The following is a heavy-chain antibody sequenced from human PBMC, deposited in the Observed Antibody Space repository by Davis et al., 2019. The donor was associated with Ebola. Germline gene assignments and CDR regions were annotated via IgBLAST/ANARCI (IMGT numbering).Heavy chain of an antibody. D-gene: IGHD1-26*01. CDR1: GGTFSSHA. J-gene: IGHJ4*02. CDR3: AREVGPIDY. Sequence: AAPVKVSCKASGGTFSSHALSWVRQAPGQGLEWMGGIIPIFGAANYAQKFQGRVTITADESTSTAYMELSSLRSEDTAVYYCAREVGPIDYWGQGTLVTVSS. CDR2: IIPIFGAA. V-gene: IGHV1-69*13.